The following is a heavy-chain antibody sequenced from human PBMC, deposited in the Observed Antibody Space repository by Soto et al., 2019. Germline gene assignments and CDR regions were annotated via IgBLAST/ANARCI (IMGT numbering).Heavy chain of an antibody. CDR2: MNVYNRNT. CDR3: ASLSRPSGGWLPDY. CDR1: GDTFTGNS. J-gene: IGHJ4*01. Sequence: GSSVKVPCTASGDTFTGNSIGWGRRAPVQGLVLMGWMNVYNRNTKYAQQIQGRGTLNTDTSTSTAYMALSSLRPDDTPVYYCASLSRPSGGWLPDY. D-gene: IGHD6-19*01. V-gene: IGHV1-18*04.